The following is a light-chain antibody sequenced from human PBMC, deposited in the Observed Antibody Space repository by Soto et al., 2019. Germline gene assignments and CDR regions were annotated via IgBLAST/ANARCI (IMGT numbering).Light chain of an antibody. J-gene: IGLJ1*01. CDR2: EVS. CDR1: SSDIGGYNY. V-gene: IGLV2-14*01. Sequence: SVLTQPASVSGSPGQSITISCTGTSSDIGGYNYVSWYQQHPGKAPKLMIYEVSNRPSGVSNRFSGSKSGTTASLTISGLQAEDEADYYCTSYTSISTYVFGTGTKVTVL. CDR3: TSYTSISTYV.